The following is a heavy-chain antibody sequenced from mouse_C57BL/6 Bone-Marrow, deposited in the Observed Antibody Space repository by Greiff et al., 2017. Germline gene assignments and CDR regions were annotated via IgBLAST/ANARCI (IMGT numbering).Heavy chain of an antibody. Sequence: QVQLQQPGAELVKPGASVKLSCKASGYTFTSYWMHWVKQRPGQGLEWIGMIHPNSGSTNYNEKFKSKATLTVDTSSSTAYMQLSSLTSEDSAVYYCARRSNYCYYAMDYWGQGTSVTVSS. CDR1: GYTFTSYW. J-gene: IGHJ4*01. CDR3: ARRSNYCYYAMDY. CDR2: IHPNSGST. V-gene: IGHV1-64*01. D-gene: IGHD2-5*01.